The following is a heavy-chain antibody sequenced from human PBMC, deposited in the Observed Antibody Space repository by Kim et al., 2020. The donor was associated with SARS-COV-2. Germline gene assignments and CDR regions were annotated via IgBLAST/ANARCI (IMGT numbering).Heavy chain of an antibody. V-gene: IGHV4-59*01. CDR1: GGSISNYY. CDR2: TSYSGST. Sequence: SETLSLTCTVPGGSISNYYWNWIRQPPGKGMEWIGDTSYSGSTNYNPALNSRASISADTSKNQFSLKLSSVTAADTAVYYCARGVAAAGLNWFDPWGQGTLFIVSS. J-gene: IGHJ5*02. CDR3: ARGVAAAGLNWFDP. D-gene: IGHD6-13*01.